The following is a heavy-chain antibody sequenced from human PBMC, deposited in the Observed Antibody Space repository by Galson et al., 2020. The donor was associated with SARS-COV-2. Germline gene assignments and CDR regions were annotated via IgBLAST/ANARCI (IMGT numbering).Heavy chain of an antibody. CDR2: IYYSGST. Sequence: ETSETLSLTCTVSGGSISSYYWSWIRQPPGKGLEWIGYIYYSGSTNYNPSLKSRVTISVDTSKNQFSLKLSSVTAADTAVYYCARFVSGGQQLAPQQPYNWFDPWGQGTLVTVSS. CDR3: ARFVSGGQQLAPQQPYNWFDP. V-gene: IGHV4-59*01. CDR1: GGSISSYY. J-gene: IGHJ5*02. D-gene: IGHD6-13*01.